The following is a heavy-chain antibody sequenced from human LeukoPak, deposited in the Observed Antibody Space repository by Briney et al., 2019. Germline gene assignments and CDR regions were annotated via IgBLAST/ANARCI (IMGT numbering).Heavy chain of an antibody. CDR1: GFTFSSYW. V-gene: IGHV3-7*01. CDR3: ARDRGVAGLFDY. CDR2: IKEDGSDK. Sequence: GGSLRLSCAASGFTFSSYWMSWVRQSPGKGLEWVANIKEDGSDKNYVDSVKGRFTISRDNAKSSLYLQMNSLRAEDTAVYYCARDRGVAGLFDYWGQGILVTVSS. J-gene: IGHJ4*02. D-gene: IGHD6-19*01.